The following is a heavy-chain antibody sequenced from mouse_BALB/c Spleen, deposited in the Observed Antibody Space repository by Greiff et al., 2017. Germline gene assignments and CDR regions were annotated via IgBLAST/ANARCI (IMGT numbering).Heavy chain of an antibody. D-gene: IGHD1-2*01. CDR3: AREGDYGEYYYYAMDY. CDR2: ISSGGSYT. CDR1: GFTFSSYG. Sequence: EVQGVESGGDLVKPGGSLKLSCAASGFTFSSYGMSWVRQTPDKRLEWVATISSGGSYTYYPDSVKGRFTISRDNAKNTLYLQMSSLKSEDTAMYYCAREGDYGEYYYYAMDYWGQGTSVTVSS. V-gene: IGHV5-6*01. J-gene: IGHJ4*01.